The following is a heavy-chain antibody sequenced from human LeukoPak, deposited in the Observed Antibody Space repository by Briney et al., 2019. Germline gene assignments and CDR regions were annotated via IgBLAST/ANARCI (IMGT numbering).Heavy chain of an antibody. V-gene: IGHV1-18*01. Sequence: ASVKVSCKASGYTFTSYGISWVRQAPGQGLEWMGWISAYNGNTNYAQKLQGRVTMTTDTSTSTAYMELRSLRSDDTAVYYCARVLRFGRPGSYYFDYWGQGTLVTVSS. J-gene: IGHJ4*02. CDR3: ARVLRFGRPGSYYFDY. D-gene: IGHD3-10*01. CDR2: ISAYNGNT. CDR1: GYTFTSYG.